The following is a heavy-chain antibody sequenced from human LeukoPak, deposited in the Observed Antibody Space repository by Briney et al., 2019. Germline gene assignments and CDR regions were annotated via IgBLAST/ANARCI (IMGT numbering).Heavy chain of an antibody. D-gene: IGHD6-19*01. V-gene: IGHV3-23*01. CDR3: LGTGPLSSNGWDFNY. Sequence: GGSLRLSCAASGFTFSRYAMSWVRQAPGKGLEWISAISGSGGSTYYADSVKGRFTVSRDNSKNMLFLQMNSLRAEDTAVYYCLGTGPLSSNGWDFNYWGQGTLVTVSS. CDR2: ISGSGGST. CDR1: GFTFSRYA. J-gene: IGHJ4*02.